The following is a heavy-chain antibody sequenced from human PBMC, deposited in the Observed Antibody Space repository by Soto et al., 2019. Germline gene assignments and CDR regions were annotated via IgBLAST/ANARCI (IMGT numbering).Heavy chain of an antibody. CDR3: ARLAVPTRNYYYYYMDG. D-gene: IGHD2-2*01. CDR1: GYSFTSYW. Sequence: GESLKISCKGSGYSFTSYWIGWVRQMPGKGLEWMGIIYPGDSDTRYSPSFQGQVTISADKSISTAYLQWSSLKASDTAMYYCARLAVPTRNYYYYYMDGWGKGTTVTVSS. CDR2: IYPGDSDT. V-gene: IGHV5-51*01. J-gene: IGHJ6*03.